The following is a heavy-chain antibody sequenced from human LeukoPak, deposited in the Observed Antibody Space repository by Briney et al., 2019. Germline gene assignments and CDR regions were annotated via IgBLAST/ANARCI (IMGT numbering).Heavy chain of an antibody. J-gene: IGHJ4*02. CDR1: GGSISSHY. D-gene: IGHD4-17*01. CDR2: IYYSGTT. V-gene: IGHV4-59*11. Sequence: SETLSLTCTVSGGSISSHYWSWIRQPPGKGLEWIGYIYYSGTTNYNPSLKSRVTISVDTSKNQFSLKLSSVTAADTAVYYCARGPYGDYGSFDYWGQGTLVTVSS. CDR3: ARGPYGDYGSFDY.